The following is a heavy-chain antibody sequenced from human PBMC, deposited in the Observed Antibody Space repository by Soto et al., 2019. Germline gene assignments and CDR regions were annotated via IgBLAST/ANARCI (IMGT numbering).Heavy chain of an antibody. CDR2: LSYDGSDK. V-gene: IGHV3-30*03. D-gene: IGHD2-15*01. J-gene: IGHJ4*02. CDR1: RFTFSSDG. Sequence: QVQLVESGGGVVQPGRSLRLSCVASRFTFSSDGMHWVRKAPGKGLEWVAFLSYDGSDKYYADSVKGRFTISRDNSKSTLYLQMNSLRPDDTAVYSGAHRGLCGGGNWPCDYWGQGNLVTVSS. CDR3: AHRGLCGGGNWPCDY.